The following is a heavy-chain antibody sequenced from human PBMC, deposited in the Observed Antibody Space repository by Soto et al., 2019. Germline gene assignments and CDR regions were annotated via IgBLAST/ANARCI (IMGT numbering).Heavy chain of an antibody. CDR3: ASRDPGTSVDY. J-gene: IGHJ4*02. Sequence: LSLTCAVSGGSFTSNNWWTWVRQPPGQGLEWIGEIYRTGSTNYNPSLKSRVTISLDKSENQFSLKVTSLTAADTAVYYCASRDPGTSVDYWGQGTLVTVPQ. CDR2: IYRTGST. V-gene: IGHV4-4*02. D-gene: IGHD1-7*01. CDR1: GGSFTSNNW.